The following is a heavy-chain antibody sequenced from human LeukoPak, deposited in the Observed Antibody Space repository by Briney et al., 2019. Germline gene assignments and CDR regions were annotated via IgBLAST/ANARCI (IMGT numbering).Heavy chain of an antibody. Sequence: ASVKVSCKASGYTFTGYYMHRVRQAPGQGIEWMEWINPNSGGTNYAQKLQGRVTMTRYTSISTAYMELSRLRSDDTAVYYCARVFYYYDSSVPIGVAYFDYWGQGTLVTVSS. D-gene: IGHD3-22*01. CDR3: ARVFYYYDSSVPIGVAYFDY. V-gene: IGHV1-2*02. CDR2: INPNSGGT. CDR1: GYTFTGYY. J-gene: IGHJ4*02.